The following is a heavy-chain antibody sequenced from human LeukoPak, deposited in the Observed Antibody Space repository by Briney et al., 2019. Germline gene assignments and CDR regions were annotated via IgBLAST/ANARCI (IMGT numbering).Heavy chain of an antibody. CDR3: AKGGGGIAAAVDYYYYGMDV. CDR1: GFTFGDYT. CDR2: ISWDGGST. D-gene: IGHD6-13*01. Sequence: PGGSLRLSCAASGFTFGDYTMHWVRQAPGKGLEWVSLISWDGGSTYYADSVKGRFTISRDNSKNSLYLQMNSLRTEDTALYYCAKGGGGIAAAVDYYYYGMDVWGQGTTVTVSS. J-gene: IGHJ6*02. V-gene: IGHV3-43*01.